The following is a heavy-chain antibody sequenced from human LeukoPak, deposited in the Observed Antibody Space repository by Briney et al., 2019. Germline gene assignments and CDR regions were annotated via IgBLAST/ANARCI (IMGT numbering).Heavy chain of an antibody. CDR2: ISSSSSYI. CDR1: GFTFSSYS. Sequence: GGSLRLSCAPSGFTFSSYSMSWVRQAPGKGLEWVSSISSSSSYIYYADSVKGRFTISRDNTKNSPYLQMNSLRAEDTAVYYCARDGSSSGWYYFDYWGQGTLVTVSS. J-gene: IGHJ4*02. D-gene: IGHD6-19*01. CDR3: ARDGSSSGWYYFDY. V-gene: IGHV3-21*01.